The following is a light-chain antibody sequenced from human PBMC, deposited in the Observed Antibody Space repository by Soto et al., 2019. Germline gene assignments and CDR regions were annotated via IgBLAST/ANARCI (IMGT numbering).Light chain of an antibody. CDR3: QTWGTGIHVV. Sequence: QHVLTQSPSASASLGASVKLTCTLSSTNSSYAIAWQQQQPEKGPRYLMKLDSDGSHTKGDAIPDRFSGSSSGAERYLTISSLQSEDEADYYCQTWGTGIHVVFGGGTKVTVL. CDR1: STNSSYA. J-gene: IGLJ2*01. V-gene: IGLV4-69*01. CDR2: LDSDGSH.